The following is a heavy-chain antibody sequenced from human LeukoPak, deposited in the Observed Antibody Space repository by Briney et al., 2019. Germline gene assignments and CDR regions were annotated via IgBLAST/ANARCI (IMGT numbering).Heavy chain of an antibody. CDR2: ISGSGGST. CDR1: GFTFSSYA. Sequence: GSLRLSCAASGFTFSSYAMSWVRQAPGKGLEWVSAISGSGGSTYYADSVKGRFTISRDNSKNTLYLQMNSLRAEDTAVYYCAKKNRKIVVVPAANDLDYCGQGTLVTVSS. D-gene: IGHD2-2*01. CDR3: AKKNRKIVVVPAANDLDY. J-gene: IGHJ4*02. V-gene: IGHV3-23*01.